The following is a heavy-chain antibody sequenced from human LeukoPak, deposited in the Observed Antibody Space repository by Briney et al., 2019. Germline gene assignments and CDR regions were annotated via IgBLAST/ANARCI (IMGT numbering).Heavy chain of an antibody. CDR1: GGTFSSYA. CDR2: IIPIFGTA. CDR3: ASGTTVTTFVPV. Sequence: SVTVSYKASGGTFSSYAISWVRQAPGQGLEWMGGIIPIFGTANYAQKFQGRVTITADESTSTAYMELSSLRSEDTAVYYCASGTTVTTFVPVWGQGTLVTVSS. J-gene: IGHJ4*02. V-gene: IGHV1-69*13. D-gene: IGHD4-17*01.